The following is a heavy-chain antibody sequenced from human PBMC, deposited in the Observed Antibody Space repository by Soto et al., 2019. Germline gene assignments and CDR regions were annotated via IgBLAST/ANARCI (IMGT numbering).Heavy chain of an antibody. J-gene: IGHJ4*01. D-gene: IGHD3-22*01. CDR1: GFTFSNAW. V-gene: IGHV3-15*07. CDR2: VKSKNDGGTT. Sequence: GGSLRLSCAASGFTFSNAWINWVRQAPGKGLEWVGRVKSKNDGGTTDFAAPVKGRFAISRDDSKNMVYLEMNSLQTEDTAIYYCTTDSYITSIIVRFVYWGHGTLVNVSS. CDR3: TTDSYITSIIVRFVY.